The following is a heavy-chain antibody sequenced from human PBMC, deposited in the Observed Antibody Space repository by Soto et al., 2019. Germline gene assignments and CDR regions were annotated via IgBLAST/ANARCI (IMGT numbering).Heavy chain of an antibody. CDR2: RKPDGTAQ. CDR1: GFTFSSFW. D-gene: IGHD1-26*01. J-gene: IGHJ5*02. V-gene: IGHV3-7*03. CDR3: GAWGNCKDP. Sequence: GGSRRLSCVASGFTFSSFWMNWVRQTPGKGLEWVATRKPDGTAQGYVDSVKGRFTVSRDNAKNSLYLQMNSLTAHDPAIYFCGAWGNCKDPWGQGTLVTVSS.